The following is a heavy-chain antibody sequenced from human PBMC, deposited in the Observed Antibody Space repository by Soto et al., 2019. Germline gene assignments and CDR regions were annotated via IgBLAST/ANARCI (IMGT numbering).Heavy chain of an antibody. Sequence: GESLKISCKGSGYSFTSYWIGWVRQMPGKGLEWMGIIYPGDSDTRYSPSFQGQVTISADKSISTAYLQWSSLKASDTAMYYCARLLLAPPVSPDYYYYYGMDVWGQGTTVTVSS. V-gene: IGHV5-51*01. CDR1: GYSFTSYW. CDR2: IYPGDSDT. CDR3: ARLLLAPPVSPDYYYYYGMDV. D-gene: IGHD3-16*01. J-gene: IGHJ6*02.